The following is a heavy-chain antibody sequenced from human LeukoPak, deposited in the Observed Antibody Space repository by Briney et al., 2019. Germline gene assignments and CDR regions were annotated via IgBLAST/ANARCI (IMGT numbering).Heavy chain of an antibody. CDR2: ISSSGSTI. CDR3: ARAPIWFGEFSFDY. CDR1: GFTSSSYE. D-gene: IGHD3-10*01. Sequence: GGSLRLSCAASGFTSSSYEMNWVRQAPGKGLEWVSYISSSGSTIYYADSVKGRFTISRDNSKNTLYLQMNSLRAEDTAVYYCARAPIWFGEFSFDYWGQGTLVTVSS. V-gene: IGHV3-48*03. J-gene: IGHJ4*02.